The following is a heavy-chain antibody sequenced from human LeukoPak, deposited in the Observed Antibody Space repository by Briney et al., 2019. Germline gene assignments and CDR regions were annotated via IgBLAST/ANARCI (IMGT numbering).Heavy chain of an antibody. Sequence: GGSLRLSCAASGFTFSSYSMNWVRQAPGKGLEWVSSISSSSSYIYYADSVKGRFTISRDNAKNSLYLQMNSLRAEDTAVYYCARDPHSGYSSGWYGGYYFDYWGQGTLVTVSS. CDR2: ISSSSSYI. CDR3: ARDPHSGYSSGWYGGYYFDY. J-gene: IGHJ4*02. V-gene: IGHV3-21*01. CDR1: GFTFSSYS. D-gene: IGHD6-19*01.